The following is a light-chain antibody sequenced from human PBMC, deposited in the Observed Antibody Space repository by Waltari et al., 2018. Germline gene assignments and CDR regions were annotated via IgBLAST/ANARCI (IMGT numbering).Light chain of an antibody. V-gene: IGLV7-43*01. CDR1: TGAVTSGYY. CDR3: LLYYGSPQPNWV. Sequence: QTVVTQEPSLTVSPGGTVTLTCASSTGAVTSGYYPNWFQQKPGQAPRALIYSTSARHSSSPGRLLGSLLEGHAALTLSGVQPQDEAEYYCLLYYGSPQPNWVFGGGTKLTVL. CDR2: STS. J-gene: IGLJ3*02.